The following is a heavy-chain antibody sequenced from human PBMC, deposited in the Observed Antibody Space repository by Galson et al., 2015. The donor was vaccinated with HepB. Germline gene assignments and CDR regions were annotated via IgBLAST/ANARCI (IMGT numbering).Heavy chain of an antibody. J-gene: IGHJ4*02. Sequence: PALVKPTQTLTLTCTYSGFSLSTTGVGVGWIRQPPGKALEWLALIYWDDDKRYNPYLKSRLAITKDTSKNQVVLTMATMDPVDTATYYCAHRDGDYYHYSTPFYLDGGGHYHERAPSWGQGILVTVSS. CDR3: AHRDGDYYHYSTPFYLDGGGHYHERAPS. CDR1: GFSLSTTGVG. V-gene: IGHV2-5*02. CDR2: IYWDDDK. D-gene: IGHD3-22*01.